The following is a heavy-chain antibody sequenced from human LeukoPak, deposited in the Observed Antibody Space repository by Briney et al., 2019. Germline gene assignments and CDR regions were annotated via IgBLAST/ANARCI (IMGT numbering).Heavy chain of an antibody. D-gene: IGHD6-13*01. CDR1: GYTFTSYY. V-gene: IGHV1-46*01. CDR2: INPSGGST. J-gene: IGHJ4*02. Sequence: ASVKVSCTASGYTFTSYYMHWVRQAPGQGLEWMGIINPSGGSTSYPQKFQGRVTMTRDTSTSTVYMELSSLRSEDTAVYYCARDHSTLGSFDYWGQGTLVTVSS. CDR3: ARDHSTLGSFDY.